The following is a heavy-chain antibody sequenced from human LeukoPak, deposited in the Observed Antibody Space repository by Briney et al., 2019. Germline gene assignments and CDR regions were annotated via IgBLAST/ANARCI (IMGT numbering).Heavy chain of an antibody. J-gene: IGHJ4*02. CDR2: ISSSSSYI. V-gene: IGHV3-21*01. Sequence: GGCLRLSCAASGLTFSSYSMNWARPAPGKGREWVSSISSSSSYIYYTDSVKGRFTISRDNSKNSLYLQMNSLRAEDTAVYYCARDWGDGFYDYWGQGTLVTVSS. D-gene: IGHD5-24*01. CDR1: GLTFSSYS. CDR3: ARDWGDGFYDY.